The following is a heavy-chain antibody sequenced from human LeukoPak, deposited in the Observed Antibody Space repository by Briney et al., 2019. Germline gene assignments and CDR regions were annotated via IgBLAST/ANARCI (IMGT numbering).Heavy chain of an antibody. D-gene: IGHD6-19*01. CDR1: GFTFSSYG. CDR2: ISYDGSNK. CDR3: AKDLYGSGWYNYFDP. J-gene: IGHJ5*02. V-gene: IGHV3-30*18. Sequence: GRSLRLSCAASGFTFSSYGMHWVRQAPGKGLEWVAVISYDGSNKYYADSVKGRLTISRDNSKNTLYLQMNSLRAEDTAVYHCAKDLYGSGWYNYFDPWGQGALVTVSS.